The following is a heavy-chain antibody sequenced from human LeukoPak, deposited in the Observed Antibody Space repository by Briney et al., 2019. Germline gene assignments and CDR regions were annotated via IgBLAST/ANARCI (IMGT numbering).Heavy chain of an antibody. V-gene: IGHV3-23*01. CDR3: AREGHDFWSHGWYFDY. J-gene: IGHJ4*02. Sequence: GGSLRLSCAASGFPLRRYAMSWVRQAPGKGLEWVSGISGSGGSTYYADSVKGRFTISRDTSKNTLHLQVNSLRADDTAVYYCAREGHDFWSHGWYFDYWGQGTLVTVSS. CDR2: ISGSGGST. CDR1: GFPLRRYA. D-gene: IGHD3-3*01.